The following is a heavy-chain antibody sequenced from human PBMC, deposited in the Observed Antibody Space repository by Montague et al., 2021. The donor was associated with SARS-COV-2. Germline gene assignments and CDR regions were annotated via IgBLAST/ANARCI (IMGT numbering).Heavy chain of an antibody. CDR3: ARRPHYYDSSGYYYPGPQRYYFDY. CDR2: INHSGST. V-gene: IGHV4-34*01. Sequence: SETLSLTCAVYGGSFSGYYWSWICQPPGKGLEWIGEINHSGSTNXNPSLKSRVTISVDTSKNQFSLKLSSVTAADTAVYYCARRPHYYDSSGYYYPGPQRYYFDYWGQGTLVTVSS. J-gene: IGHJ4*02. D-gene: IGHD3-22*01. CDR1: GGSFSGYY.